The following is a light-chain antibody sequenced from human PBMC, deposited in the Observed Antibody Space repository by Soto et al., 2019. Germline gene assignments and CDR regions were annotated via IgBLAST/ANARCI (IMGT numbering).Light chain of an antibody. Sequence: QSVLTQPASVSGSPGQSITLSCTGTSSDVGSYNLVSWYQQHPGKAPKLMIYEVSKRPSGVSNRFSGSKSGNTASLTISGLQAEDEADYYCCSYAGSSTFANVFGTGTKLTVL. CDR1: SSDVGSYNL. V-gene: IGLV2-23*02. CDR3: CSYAGSSTFANV. J-gene: IGLJ1*01. CDR2: EVS.